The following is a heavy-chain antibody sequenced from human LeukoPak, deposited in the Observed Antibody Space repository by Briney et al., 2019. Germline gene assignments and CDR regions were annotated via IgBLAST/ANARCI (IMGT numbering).Heavy chain of an antibody. J-gene: IGHJ4*02. CDR3: VKGGFTYYDD. CDR1: GFTFSTYS. Sequence: GGSLRLSCAASGFTFSTYSMNWVRQTPGKGLEWVSTINTGDITFYANSVKGRFTISRDNSKNALFLQMNSLRAEDTAMYYCVKGGFTYYDDWGQGTLVTVSS. CDR2: INTGDIT. D-gene: IGHD3-22*01. V-gene: IGHV3-23*01.